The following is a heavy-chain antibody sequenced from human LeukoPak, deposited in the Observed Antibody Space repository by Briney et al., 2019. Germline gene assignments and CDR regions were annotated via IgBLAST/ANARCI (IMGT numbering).Heavy chain of an antibody. CDR3: ARAYYDFWSGYYMPSYFDY. CDR2: IYYSGST. J-gene: IGHJ4*02. D-gene: IGHD3-3*01. Sequence: SETLSLTCTVSGGSISSYYWSWIRQPPGKGQEWIGYIYYSGSTNYNPSLKSRVTISVDTSKNQFSLKLSSVTAADTAVYYCARAYYDFWSGYYMPSYFDYWGQGTLVTVSS. CDR1: GGSISSYY. V-gene: IGHV4-59*01.